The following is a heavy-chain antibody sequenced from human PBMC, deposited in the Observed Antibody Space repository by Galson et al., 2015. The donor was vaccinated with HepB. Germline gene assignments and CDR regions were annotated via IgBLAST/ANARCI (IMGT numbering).Heavy chain of an antibody. J-gene: IGHJ4*02. D-gene: IGHD2-21*01. CDR1: GFTFSSYA. CDR2: ISYDGSNK. Sequence: SLRLSCAASGFTFSSYAMHWVRQAPGKGLEWVAVISYDGSNKYYADSVKGRFTISRDNSKNTLYLQMNSLGAEDTAVYYCARDSEVVVIVMYYFDYWGQGTLVTVSS. V-gene: IGHV3-30*01. CDR3: ARDSEVVVIVMYYFDY.